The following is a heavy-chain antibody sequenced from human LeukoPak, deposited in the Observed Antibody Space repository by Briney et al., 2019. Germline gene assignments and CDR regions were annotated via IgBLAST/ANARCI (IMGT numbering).Heavy chain of an antibody. CDR1: GFTFSSYW. V-gene: IGHV3-74*01. D-gene: IGHD3-10*01. Sequence: PGGSLRLSCAASGFTFSSYWMHWVRQAPGKGLVWVSRINSDGSSTSYADSVKGRFTISRDNAKNTLYLQMNSLRAEDTAVYYCVRDGMGGIKAFDMWGQGTVVTVSS. CDR3: VRDGMGGIKAFDM. J-gene: IGHJ3*02. CDR2: INSDGSST.